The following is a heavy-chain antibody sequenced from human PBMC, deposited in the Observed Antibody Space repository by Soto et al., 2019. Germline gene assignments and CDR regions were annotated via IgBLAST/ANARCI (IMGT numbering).Heavy chain of an antibody. CDR2: TYIGGMT. CDR1: GASFTDGSLS. CDR3: ATAPETFSPAGYYVNWFDP. J-gene: IGHJ5*02. V-gene: IGHV4-39*01. D-gene: IGHD3-22*01. Sequence: SETLSLTCTVSGASFTDGSLSWGWIRQSPGKGVEWIASTYIGGMTYYNPSLRSRVSISVDTSKSQFSLRLNSVTAADTAVSYCATAPETFSPAGYYVNWFDPWGHGTLVTVS.